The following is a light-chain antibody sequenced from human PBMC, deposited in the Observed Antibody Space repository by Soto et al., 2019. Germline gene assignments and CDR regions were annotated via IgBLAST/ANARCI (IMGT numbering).Light chain of an antibody. CDR2: GAS. CDR1: QSVSSGY. J-gene: IGKJ1*01. V-gene: IGKV3-20*01. Sequence: EIVLTKSPGTLSLSPGERATLSCRASQSVSSGYLAWYQQKPGQAPRLLIYGASSRATGIPDSFSGSGSGTDFTLTISRLEPEDFAVYYCQQYGSSPRTFGQGTKVDIK. CDR3: QQYGSSPRT.